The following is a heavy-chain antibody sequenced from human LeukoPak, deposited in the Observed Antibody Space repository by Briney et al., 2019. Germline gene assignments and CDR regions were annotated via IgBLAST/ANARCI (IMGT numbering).Heavy chain of an antibody. CDR2: INHSGST. CDR3: ARCTRITMVRGVIITGIYYFDY. J-gene: IGHJ4*02. V-gene: IGHV4-34*01. Sequence: PSETLSLTCAVYGGSFSGYYWSWIRQPPGKGLEWIGEINHSGSTNYNPSLKSRVTISVDTSKNQFSLKPSSVTAADTAVYYCARCTRITMVRGVIITGIYYFDYWGQGTLVTVSS. D-gene: IGHD3-10*01. CDR1: GGSFSGYY.